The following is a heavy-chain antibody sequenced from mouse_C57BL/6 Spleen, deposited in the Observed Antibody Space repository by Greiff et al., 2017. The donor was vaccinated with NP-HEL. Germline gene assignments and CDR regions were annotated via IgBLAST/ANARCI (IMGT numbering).Heavy chain of an antibody. CDR2: INPNYGTT. CDR3: ARRGTTVVGDAMDY. V-gene: IGHV1-39*01. CDR1: GYSFTDYN. Sequence: EVQLVESGPELVKPGASVKISCKASGYSFTDYNMNWVKQSNGKSLEWIGVINPNYGTTSYNQKFKGKATLTVDQSSSTAYMQLNSLTSEDSAVYYGARRGTTVVGDAMDYWGQGTSVTVSS. J-gene: IGHJ4*01. D-gene: IGHD1-1*01.